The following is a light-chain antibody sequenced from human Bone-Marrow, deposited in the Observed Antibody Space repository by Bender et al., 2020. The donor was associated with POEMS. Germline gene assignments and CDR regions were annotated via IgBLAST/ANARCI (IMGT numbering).Light chain of an antibody. J-gene: IGLJ1*01. CDR2: EGS. CDR1: SNDVGGYNF. CDR3: TSYTSSSAYV. V-gene: IGLV2-14*01. Sequence: QSALTQPPSASGSPGQSVTISCTGTSNDVGGYNFVSWYQHHPGKAPKLMIYEGSKRPSGVSNRFSGSKSGNTASLTISGLQAEDEADYYCTSYTSSSAYVFGTGTKVTVL.